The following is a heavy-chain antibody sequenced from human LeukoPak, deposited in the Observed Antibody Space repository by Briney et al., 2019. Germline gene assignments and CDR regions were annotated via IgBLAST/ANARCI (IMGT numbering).Heavy chain of an antibody. Sequence: PGGFLRLSCAASGFSFSTYAMSWVRQAPGKGLEWVSGIRGSGGVTYYADSVKGRFTISRDNAKNSLYLQMNSLRAEDTAVYYCASHPCWGQGTLVTVSS. J-gene: IGHJ4*02. CDR1: GFSFSTYA. V-gene: IGHV3-23*01. CDR2: IRGSGGVT. CDR3: ASHPC.